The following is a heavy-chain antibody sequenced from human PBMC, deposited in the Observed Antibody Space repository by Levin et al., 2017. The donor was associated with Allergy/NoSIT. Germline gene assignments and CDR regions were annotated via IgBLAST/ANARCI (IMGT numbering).Heavy chain of an antibody. CDR1: GFTFSSYA. D-gene: IGHD6-19*01. Sequence: GASVKVSCAASGFTFSSYAMHWVRQAPGKGLEWVAVISYDGSNKYYADSVKGRFTISRDNSKNTLYLQMNSLRAEDTAVYYCASPGIAVDFDYWGQGTLVTVSS. CDR2: ISYDGSNK. CDR3: ASPGIAVDFDY. V-gene: IGHV3-30-3*01. J-gene: IGHJ4*02.